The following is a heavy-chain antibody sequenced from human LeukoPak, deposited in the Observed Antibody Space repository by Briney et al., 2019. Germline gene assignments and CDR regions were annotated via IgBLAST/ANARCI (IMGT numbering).Heavy chain of an antibody. CDR1: GFTFTNFA. J-gene: IGHJ3*01. CDR3: AKPTPYGTTWAGAFDL. Sequence: GGSLRLSCAGSGFTFTNFAMTWVRQAPGKGLEWVSSMGRSGDTYYVDSVKGRFSISRDASKNTMYLQMSTLRADDTAVYFCAKPTPYGTTWAGAFDLWGQGTMVTVSS. V-gene: IGHV3-23*01. CDR2: MGRSGDT. D-gene: IGHD3-10*01.